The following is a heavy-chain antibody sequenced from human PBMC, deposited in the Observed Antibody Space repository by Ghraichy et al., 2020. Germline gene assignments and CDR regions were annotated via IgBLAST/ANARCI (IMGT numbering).Heavy chain of an antibody. D-gene: IGHD2-2*01. CDR2: IQNTGST. J-gene: IGHJ4*01. Sequence: SQTLSLTCTVSGDSIGSYHWSWVRLPPGKGLEWIGYIQNTGSTNYNPSLMSRVTLSIDTSKSKFSLRLNAVTAADTAVYYCARHVRTVTAYAISRFFDYWSHGTLVTVSP. V-gene: IGHV4-59*08. CDR1: GDSIGSYH. CDR3: ARHVRTVTAYAISRFFDY.